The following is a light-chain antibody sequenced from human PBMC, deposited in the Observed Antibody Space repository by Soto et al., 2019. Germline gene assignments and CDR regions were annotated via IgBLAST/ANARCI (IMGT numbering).Light chain of an antibody. CDR1: QSISSY. CDR3: QQYNSYPLT. V-gene: IGKV1-13*02. Sequence: AIQLTQSPSSLSASVGDGVTITCRASQSISSYVSWYQQKPGKAPKLLIYDASSLESGVPSRFSGSGSGTGFTLTISSLQPDDFATYYCQQYNSYPLTFGGGTKVDIK. J-gene: IGKJ4*01. CDR2: DAS.